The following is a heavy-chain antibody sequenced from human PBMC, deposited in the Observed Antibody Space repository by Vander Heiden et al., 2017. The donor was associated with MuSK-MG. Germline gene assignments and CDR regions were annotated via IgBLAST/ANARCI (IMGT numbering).Heavy chain of an antibody. D-gene: IGHD3-3*01. CDR3: GSEVDFWGVDY. J-gene: IGHJ4*02. V-gene: IGHV4-39*01. CDR1: GGSISSSSYY. CDR2: IYYSGST. Sequence: QLQLQESGPGLVKPSETLSLTCTVSGGSISSSSYYWGWIRQPPGKGLEWIGSIYYSGSTYDNPSLKSRVTISVDTAKNQFSMKMSSVTAADTAVYYGGSEVDFWGVDYWGQGTLVTVSS.